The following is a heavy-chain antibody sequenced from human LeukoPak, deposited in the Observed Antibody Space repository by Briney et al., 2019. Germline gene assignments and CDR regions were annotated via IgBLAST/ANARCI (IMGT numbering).Heavy chain of an antibody. J-gene: IGHJ4*02. CDR3: ARGATVTGFDY. CDR2: IIPILGIA. V-gene: IGHV1-69*04. Sequence: SVKVSCKASGGTFSSYAIIWVRQAPGQGLEWMGRIIPILGIANYAQKFQGRVTITADKSTSTAYMELSSLRSEDTAVYYCARGATVTGFDYWGQGTLVTVSS. D-gene: IGHD4-17*01. CDR1: GGTFSSYA.